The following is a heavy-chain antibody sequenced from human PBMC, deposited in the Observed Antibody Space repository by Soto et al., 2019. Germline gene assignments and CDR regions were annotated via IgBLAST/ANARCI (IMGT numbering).Heavy chain of an antibody. D-gene: IGHD6-13*01. CDR1: GFTFSSYA. CDR2: ISYDGSNK. Sequence: GGSLRLSCAASGFTFSSYAMHWVRQAPGKGLEWVAVISYDGSNKYYADSVKGRFTISRDNSKNTLYLQMNSLRAEDTAVYYCARDLAPTAAGTRHYYYGMDVWGQGTTVTVSS. J-gene: IGHJ6*02. V-gene: IGHV3-30-3*01. CDR3: ARDLAPTAAGTRHYYYGMDV.